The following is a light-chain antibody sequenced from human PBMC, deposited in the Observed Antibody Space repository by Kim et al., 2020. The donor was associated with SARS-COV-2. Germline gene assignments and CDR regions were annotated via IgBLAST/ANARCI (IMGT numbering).Light chain of an antibody. J-gene: IGLJ1*01. CDR3: QVWDGNSDHYV. CDR2: YDS. V-gene: IGLV3-21*04. CDR1: NIGGNS. Sequence: APGKTARITCGGNNIGGNSVHWYQQKPGQAPVLVIYYDSDRPSGIPERFSGSNSGNTATLTISRVEAGDEADYYCQVWDGNSDHYVFGTGTKVTVL.